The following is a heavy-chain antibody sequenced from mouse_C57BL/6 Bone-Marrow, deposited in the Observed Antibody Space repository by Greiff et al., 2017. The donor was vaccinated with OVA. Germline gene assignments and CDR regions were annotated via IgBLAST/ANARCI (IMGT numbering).Heavy chain of an antibody. V-gene: IGHV1-81*01. CDR3: AREVITTVVAPCDY. J-gene: IGHJ2*01. CDR1: GYTFTSYG. D-gene: IGHD1-1*01. Sequence: QVQLQQSGAELARPGASVKLSCKASGYTFTSYGISWVKQRTGQGLEWIGEIYPRSGNTYYNEKFKGKATLTADKSSSTAYMELRSLTSEDSAVYFCAREVITTVVAPCDYWGQGTTLTVSS. CDR2: IYPRSGNT.